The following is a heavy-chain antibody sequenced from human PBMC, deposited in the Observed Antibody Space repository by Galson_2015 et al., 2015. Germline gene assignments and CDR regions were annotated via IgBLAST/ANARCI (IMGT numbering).Heavy chain of an antibody. V-gene: IGHV3-43*01. CDR3: AKGGDSTRTAIDY. D-gene: IGHD2/OR15-2a*01. Sequence: SLRLSCAASGFTFDDYTMHWVRQAPGKGLEWVSLISWDGGSTYYADSVKGRFTISRDNSKNSLYLQMNSLRTEDTALYYCAKGGDSTRTAIDYWGQGTLVTVSS. CDR1: GFTFDDYT. CDR2: ISWDGGST. J-gene: IGHJ4*02.